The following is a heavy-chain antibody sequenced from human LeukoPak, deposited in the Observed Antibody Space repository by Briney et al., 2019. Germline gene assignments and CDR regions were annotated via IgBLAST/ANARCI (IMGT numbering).Heavy chain of an antibody. CDR2: IIPIFGKA. J-gene: IGHJ4*02. CDR3: ARERTGYYCDSSGYYNY. CDR1: GGTFSSYA. D-gene: IGHD3-22*01. V-gene: IGHV1-69*06. Sequence: ASVKVSCKASGGTFSSYAISWVRQAPGQGLEWMGGIIPIFGKANYAQKFQGRVTITADKSTSTAYMELSSLRSEDTAVYYCARERTGYYCDSSGYYNYWGQGTLVTVSS.